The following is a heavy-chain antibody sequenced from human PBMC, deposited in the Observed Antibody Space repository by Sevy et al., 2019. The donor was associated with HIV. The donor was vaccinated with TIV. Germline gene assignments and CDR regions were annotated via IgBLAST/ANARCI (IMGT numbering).Heavy chain of an antibody. V-gene: IGHV3-20*04. D-gene: IGHD2-21*02. Sequence: GGSLRLSCAASGFTFDDYGMSWVRQAPGKGLEWVSGINWDGSSTGYADSVKGRFTISRDNVKNSLHLQMTSLRAEDTAFYYCAREKSCGGACYHFYHWGQGTLVTVSS. CDR2: INWDGSST. CDR1: GFTFDDYG. CDR3: AREKSCGGACYHFYH. J-gene: IGHJ1*01.